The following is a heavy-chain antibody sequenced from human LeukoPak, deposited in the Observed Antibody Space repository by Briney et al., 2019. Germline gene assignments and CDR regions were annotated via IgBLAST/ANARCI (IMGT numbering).Heavy chain of an antibody. D-gene: IGHD6-19*01. J-gene: IGHJ4*02. CDR3: AREKGSGWYGGSYYFDY. Sequence: SGTLSLTCAVSGGSISSSNWWGWVRQPPGKGLEWIGEIYHSGSTNYNPSLKSRVTISVDKSKNQFSLKLSSVTAADTAVYYCAREKGSGWYGGSYYFDYWGQGTLVTVSS. CDR2: IYHSGST. V-gene: IGHV4-4*02. CDR1: GGSISSSNW.